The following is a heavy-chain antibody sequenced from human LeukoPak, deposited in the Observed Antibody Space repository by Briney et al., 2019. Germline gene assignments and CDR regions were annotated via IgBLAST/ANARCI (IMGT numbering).Heavy chain of an antibody. CDR2: IYYSGSA. CDR3: ARDRTGNNWFDP. J-gene: IGHJ5*02. CDR1: GGSISSDY. Sequence: SETLSLTCSVSGGSISSDYWSWIRQPPGKGLEWLGYIYYSGSANYNPSLKSRVTISVDTSKNQVSLKLSSVTAADTAVYYCARDRTGNNWFDPWGQGTLVTVSA. D-gene: IGHD1-1*01. V-gene: IGHV4-59*01.